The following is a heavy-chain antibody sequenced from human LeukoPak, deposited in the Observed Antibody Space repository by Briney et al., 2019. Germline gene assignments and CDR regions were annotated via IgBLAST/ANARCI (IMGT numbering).Heavy chain of an antibody. Sequence: SGTLSLTCAVSGGSISSSNWWSWIRQPPGKGLEWIGYIYYSGSTNYNPSLKSRVTISVDTSKNQFSLKLSSVTAADTAVYYCASLFDYWGQGTLVTVSS. V-gene: IGHV4-61*01. CDR2: IYYSGST. CDR3: ASLFDY. J-gene: IGHJ4*02. CDR1: GGSISSSNW.